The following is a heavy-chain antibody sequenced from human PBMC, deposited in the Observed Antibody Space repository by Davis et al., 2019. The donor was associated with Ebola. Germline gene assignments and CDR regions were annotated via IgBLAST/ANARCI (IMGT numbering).Heavy chain of an antibody. CDR2: IKQDGSEK. J-gene: IGHJ6*02. V-gene: IGHV3-7*03. Sequence: GGSLRLSCAASGFTFSSYWMNWVRQAPGKGLEWVANIKQDGSEKYYVDSVKGRFTISRDNAKNSLYLQMNSLRAEDTAVYYCARAQVVVVPAANLNYYYGMDVWGQGTTVTVSS. CDR1: GFTFSSYW. CDR3: ARAQVVVVPAANLNYYYGMDV. D-gene: IGHD2-2*01.